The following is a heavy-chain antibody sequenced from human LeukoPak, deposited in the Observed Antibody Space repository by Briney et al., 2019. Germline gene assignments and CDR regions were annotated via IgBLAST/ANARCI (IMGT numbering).Heavy chain of an antibody. CDR3: ARDPSDSSGYSGVDYYYGMDV. Sequence: NPGGSLRLSCAASGFTFSSYAMSWVRQAPGKGLEWVSSISSSSSYIYYADSVKGRFTISRDNAKNSLYLQMNSLRAEDTAVYYCARDPSDSSGYSGVDYYYGMDVWGQGTTVTVSS. CDR1: GFTFSSYA. J-gene: IGHJ6*02. V-gene: IGHV3-21*01. D-gene: IGHD3-22*01. CDR2: ISSSSSYI.